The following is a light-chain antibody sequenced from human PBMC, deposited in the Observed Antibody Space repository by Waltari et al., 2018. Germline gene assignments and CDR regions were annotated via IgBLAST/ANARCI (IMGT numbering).Light chain of an antibody. CDR3: QVWDSGSDHYV. CDR1: NIGSKN. V-gene: IGLV3-21*02. CDR2: DDG. J-gene: IGLJ1*01. Sequence: SYVLTQPPSVSVAPGQTARLSCDGNNIGSKNVHCYQQKPGQAPVLVVYDDGDRPAGIPERFSGSNSGNTATLTISRVDAGDEADYYCQVWDSGSDHYVFGTVTKVTVL.